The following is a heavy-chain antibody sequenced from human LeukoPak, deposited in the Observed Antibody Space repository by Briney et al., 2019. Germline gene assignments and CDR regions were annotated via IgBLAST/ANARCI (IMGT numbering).Heavy chain of an antibody. D-gene: IGHD6-19*01. CDR3: ARGMVAGSDY. CDR2: IYYSGAT. Sequence: SETLSLTCTVSGGSISTYYWSWIRQPPGKGLEWIGYIYYSGATNYNPSLKSRVTISIDTSKNRFSLKLSSVTAADTAVYFCARGMVAGSDYWGQGTLVTVSS. CDR1: GGSISTYY. V-gene: IGHV4-59*08. J-gene: IGHJ4*02.